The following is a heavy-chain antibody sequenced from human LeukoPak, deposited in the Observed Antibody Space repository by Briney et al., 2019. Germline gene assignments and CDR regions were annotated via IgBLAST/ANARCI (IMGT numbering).Heavy chain of an antibody. Sequence: SVKVSCKASGATFSSYAISWVRQAPGQGLEWMGGIIPIFGTANYAQKFQGRVTITTDESTSTAYMELSSLRSEDTAVYYCARHYYYDSSGYYFDYWGQGTLVTVSS. CDR2: IIPIFGTA. D-gene: IGHD3-22*01. CDR3: ARHYYYDSSGYYFDY. CDR1: GATFSSYA. J-gene: IGHJ4*02. V-gene: IGHV1-69*05.